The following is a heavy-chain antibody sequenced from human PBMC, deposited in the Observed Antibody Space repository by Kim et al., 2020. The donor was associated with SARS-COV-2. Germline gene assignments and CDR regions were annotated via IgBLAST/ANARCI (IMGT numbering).Heavy chain of an antibody. J-gene: IGHJ5*02. D-gene: IGHD3-22*01. CDR1: GGSFSGYY. CDR3: ARAPRRSSGYNDWFDP. CDR2: INHSGST. Sequence: SETLSLTCAVYGGSFSGYYWSWIRQPPGKGLEWIGEINHSGSTNYNPSLKSRVTISVDTSKNQFSLKLSSVTAADTAVYYCARAPRRSSGYNDWFDPWGQGTLVTVSS. V-gene: IGHV4-34*01.